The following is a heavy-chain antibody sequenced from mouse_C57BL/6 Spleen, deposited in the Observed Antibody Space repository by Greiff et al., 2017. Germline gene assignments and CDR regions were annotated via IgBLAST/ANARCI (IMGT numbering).Heavy chain of an antibody. Sequence: QVQLQQSGAELVRPGTSVKMSCKASGYTFTNYWIGWAKQRPGHGLEWIGDIYPGGGYTNYNEKFKGKATLTADKSSSTAYMQFSSLTSEDAAIYYCARLGTWYFDVWGTGTTVTVSS. V-gene: IGHV1-63*01. CDR2: IYPGGGYT. J-gene: IGHJ1*03. CDR3: ARLGTWYFDV. CDR1: GYTFTNYW. D-gene: IGHD2-14*01.